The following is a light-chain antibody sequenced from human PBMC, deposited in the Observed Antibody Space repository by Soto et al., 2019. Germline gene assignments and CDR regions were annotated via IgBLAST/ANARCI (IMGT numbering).Light chain of an antibody. CDR2: DAS. V-gene: IGKV3-20*01. J-gene: IGKJ1*01. CDR1: QSVSSSY. CDR3: QQYGRSKWT. Sequence: EIVLTQSPGTLSLSPGERVTLSCRASQSVSSSYLAWYQQKPGQAPRLLIYDASSRATGIPDRFSGSGSGTDFTLTISRLEPEDFAIYYCQQYGRSKWTFGQGTKVEIK.